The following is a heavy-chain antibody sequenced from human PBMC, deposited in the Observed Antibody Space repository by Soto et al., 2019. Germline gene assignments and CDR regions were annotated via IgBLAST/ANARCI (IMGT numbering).Heavy chain of an antibody. D-gene: IGHD1-26*01. CDR1: GFTFSSYS. CDR3: ARDREGVGAGPF. J-gene: IGHJ3*01. CDR2: ISSSSSYI. Sequence: EVQLVESGGGLVKPGGSLRLSCATSGFTFSSYSMNWVRQAPGKGLEWVSSISSSSSYIYYAYSVKGRFTISRDNAKNSLSLQMNSLRAEDTAVYYCARDREGVGAGPFWGQGTMVTVSS. V-gene: IGHV3-21*06.